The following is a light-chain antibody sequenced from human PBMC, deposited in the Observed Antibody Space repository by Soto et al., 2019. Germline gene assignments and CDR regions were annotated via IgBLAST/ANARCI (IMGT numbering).Light chain of an antibody. J-gene: IGLJ3*02. V-gene: IGLV4-60*02. CDR2: LDRSGSY. CDR1: SGHSTYI. Sequence: QSVLTQSSSASASLGSSVTLTCILSSGHSTYIIAWHQQQPGKAPRFLMTLDRSGSYNRGSGVPDRFSGSSSGADRYLTISNLQFEDEGDYYCETWDSNTHKVFGGGTKRTVL. CDR3: ETWDSNTHKV.